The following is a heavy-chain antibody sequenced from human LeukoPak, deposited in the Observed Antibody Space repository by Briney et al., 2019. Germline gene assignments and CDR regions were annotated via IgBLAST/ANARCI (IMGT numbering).Heavy chain of an antibody. CDR2: ISSSSSTI. Sequence: PGGSLRLSCAASGFTFSSYSMNWVRQAPGKGLEWVSYISSSSSTIYYADSVKGRFTISRDNAKNSLYLQMNSLRAEDTAVYYCARGWALAGNPNWFDPWGQGTLVTVSS. J-gene: IGHJ5*02. CDR1: GFTFSSYS. CDR3: ARGWALAGNPNWFDP. D-gene: IGHD6-19*01. V-gene: IGHV3-48*01.